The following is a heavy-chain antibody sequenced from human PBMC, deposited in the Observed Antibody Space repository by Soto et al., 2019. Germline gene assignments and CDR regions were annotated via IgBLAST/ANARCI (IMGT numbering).Heavy chain of an antibody. V-gene: IGHV4-34*01. J-gene: IGHJ6*03. CDR3: ARGLIEGIAVAGTSSYYMDV. CDR1: GGSFSGYY. D-gene: IGHD6-19*01. CDR2: INHSGST. Sequence: SETLSLTCAVYGGSFSGYYWSWIRQPPGKGLEWIGEINHSGSTNYNPSLKSRVTISVDTSKNQFSLKLSSVTAADTAVYYCARGLIEGIAVAGTSSYYMDVWGKGTTVTVSS.